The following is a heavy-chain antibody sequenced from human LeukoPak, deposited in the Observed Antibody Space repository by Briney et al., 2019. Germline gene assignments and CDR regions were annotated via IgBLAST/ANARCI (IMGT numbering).Heavy chain of an antibody. Sequence: GGSLRLSCAASGFTFSNYWLTWVRQAPGQGLEWVANIKQDGSEKHYVDSVKGRFTISRDNAKNSLYLQMNSLRAEDTAVYYCARDRQIAYWGQGTLSPSPQ. CDR3: ARDRQIAY. CDR2: IKQDGSEK. CDR1: GFTFSNYW. V-gene: IGHV3-7*01. J-gene: IGHJ4*02.